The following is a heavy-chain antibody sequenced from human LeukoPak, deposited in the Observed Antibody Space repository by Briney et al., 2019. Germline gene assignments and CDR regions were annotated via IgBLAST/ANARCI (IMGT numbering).Heavy chain of an antibody. J-gene: IGHJ6*02. Sequence: PGGSLRLSCAASGFTFSDYYMNWIRQAPGKGLEWVSHISSSGSTIYYADSVKGRFTISRDNAKNSLYLQMNSLRAEDTAVYYCARDLGDMVLDYYGMDVWGQGTTVTVSS. V-gene: IGHV3-11*01. CDR3: ARDLGDMVLDYYGMDV. D-gene: IGHD3-10*01. CDR2: ISSSGSTI. CDR1: GFTFSDYY.